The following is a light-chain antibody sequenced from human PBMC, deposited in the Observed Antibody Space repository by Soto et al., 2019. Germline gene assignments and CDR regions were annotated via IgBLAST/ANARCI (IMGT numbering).Light chain of an antibody. CDR2: DDN. J-gene: IGLJ1*01. CDR3: GSWDSSLSAYV. CDR1: SSNMGGNS. V-gene: IGLV1-51*01. Sequence: QSVLTQPPSVSAAPGQKSTICCSGSSSNMGGNSVSWYQRLPGTAPKLLIYDDNKRPSGIPDRFSGSKSGTSATLGITGFQTGDEADYYCGSWDSSLSAYVFGTGTKVTVL.